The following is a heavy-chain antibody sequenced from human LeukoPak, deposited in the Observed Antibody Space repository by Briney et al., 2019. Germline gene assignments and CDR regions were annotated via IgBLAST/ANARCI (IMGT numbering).Heavy chain of an antibody. D-gene: IGHD6-6*01. Sequence: GGSLRLSCAASGFTFSSYGMDWVRQAPGTGLHWVAYISSGRRTMNYADSVRGRFTVSRDNAKSSLFLQMNNLRVEDTAVYYCARGGAARPDYWGQGTLVTVSS. CDR2: ISSGRRTM. V-gene: IGHV3-48*04. J-gene: IGHJ4*02. CDR1: GFTFSSYG. CDR3: ARGGAARPDY.